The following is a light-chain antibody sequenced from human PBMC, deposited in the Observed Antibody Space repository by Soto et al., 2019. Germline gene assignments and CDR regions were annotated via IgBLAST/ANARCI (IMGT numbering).Light chain of an antibody. CDR3: QQYDTYPRT. CDR1: QSISNW. V-gene: IGKV1-5*03. J-gene: IGKJ1*01. Sequence: DIQMTQSPSTLSASVGDRVTITCRASQSISNWLAWYQQKPGKAPKLLIFKASTLESGVPSMFSGSGSGTEFTLNISSLQPDDFATYHCQQYDTYPRTFGQGTKADIK. CDR2: KAS.